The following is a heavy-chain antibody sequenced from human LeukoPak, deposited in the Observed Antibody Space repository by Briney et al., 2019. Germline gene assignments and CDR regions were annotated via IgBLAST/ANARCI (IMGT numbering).Heavy chain of an antibody. D-gene: IGHD5-24*01. J-gene: IGHJ4*02. CDR1: GYSISSGYY. V-gene: IGHV4-38-2*02. Sequence: SETLSLTCTVSGYSISSGYYWGWIRQPPGKGLEWIGSIYHSGSTYYNPSLKSRVTISVDTSKNQFSLKLSSVTAADTAVYYCARIEMAYYYFDYWGQGTLVTVSS. CDR2: IYHSGST. CDR3: ARIEMAYYYFDY.